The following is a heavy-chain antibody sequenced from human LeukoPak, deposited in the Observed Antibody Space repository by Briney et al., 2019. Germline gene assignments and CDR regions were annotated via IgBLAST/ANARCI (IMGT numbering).Heavy chain of an antibody. Sequence: GGSLRLSCAASGFTFSNHWMHWVRQGPGKGPVWVSRITNDGSSTVYADSVKGRFTISRDNAKSTLYLQMNSLSAEDTAVYYCVRSSGWPDPWGQGTLVTVSS. D-gene: IGHD6-19*01. CDR2: ITNDGSST. V-gene: IGHV3-74*01. J-gene: IGHJ5*02. CDR1: GFTFSNHW. CDR3: VRSSGWPDP.